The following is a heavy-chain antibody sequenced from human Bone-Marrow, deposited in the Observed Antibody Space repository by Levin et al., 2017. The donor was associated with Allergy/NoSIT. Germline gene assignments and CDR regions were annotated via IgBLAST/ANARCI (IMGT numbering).Heavy chain of an antibody. D-gene: IGHD1-26*01. J-gene: IGHJ6*02. CDR1: GYSFTSYS. CDR2: INTNTGNP. V-gene: IGHV7-4-1*02. CDR3: ARGGGWDPTSAYYDGMDV. Sequence: ASVKVSCKASGYSFTSYSMNWVRQAPGQGLEWMGWINTNTGNPMYAQGFTGRFVFSLDTSVSTAYLQISSLKAEDTAVYYCARGGGWDPTSAYYDGMDVWGQGTTVTVSS.